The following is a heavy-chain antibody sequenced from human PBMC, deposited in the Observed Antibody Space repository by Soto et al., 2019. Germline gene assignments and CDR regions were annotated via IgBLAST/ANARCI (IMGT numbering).Heavy chain of an antibody. V-gene: IGHV3-30*18. Sequence: LRLSYAASGFTFRGYGMHWVRQAPGRGLEWVALISYDGSIKYYADSVRGRFTISRDNSKNTLYLQMNSLRAEDTAVYYCANSEYSRYKNIDVWGQGTTVTVSS. CDR3: ANSEYSRYKNIDV. D-gene: IGHD5-18*01. CDR1: GFTFRGYG. J-gene: IGHJ6*02. CDR2: ISYDGSIK.